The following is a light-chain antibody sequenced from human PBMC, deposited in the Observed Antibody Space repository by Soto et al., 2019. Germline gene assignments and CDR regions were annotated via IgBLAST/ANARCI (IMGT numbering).Light chain of an antibody. J-gene: IGKJ2*01. CDR1: QSVSSN. CDR2: GAS. CDR3: QQYNNWPPIT. V-gene: IGKV3-15*01. Sequence: EIVMTQSPATLSVSPGERATLSCRASQSVSSNLAWYQQKPGQTPRLPIYGASTRATGIPARFSGSGSGTEFTLTISSLQSGDFAVNYCQQYNNWPPITFGQGNKLEIK.